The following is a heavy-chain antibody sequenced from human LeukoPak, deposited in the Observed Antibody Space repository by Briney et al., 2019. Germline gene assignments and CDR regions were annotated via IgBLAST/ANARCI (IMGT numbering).Heavy chain of an antibody. V-gene: IGHV3-33*01. Sequence: GRSLRLSCAASGFTFSSYGMHWVRQAPGKGLEWVAVIWYDGSNKYYADSVKGRFTISRDNSKNTLYLQMNSLRAEDTAVYYCARAKGELLIDPIGYWGQGTRVTVSS. J-gene: IGHJ4*02. CDR2: IWYDGSNK. CDR3: ARAKGELLIDPIGY. D-gene: IGHD1-7*01. CDR1: GFTFSSYG.